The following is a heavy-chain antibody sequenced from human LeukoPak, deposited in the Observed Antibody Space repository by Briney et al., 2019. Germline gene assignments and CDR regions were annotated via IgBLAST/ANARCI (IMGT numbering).Heavy chain of an antibody. J-gene: IGHJ4*02. D-gene: IGHD1-26*01. CDR1: GFPFSTHS. V-gene: IGHV3-48*04. CDR2: ISSSGSTI. CDR3: AREVLSTEAGAIDY. Sequence: PGGSLRLSCVASGFPFSTHSLNWVRQAPGKGLEWVSYISSSGSTIYYADSVKGRFTISRDNAKNSLYLQMNSLRAEDTAVYYCAREVLSTEAGAIDYWGQGTLVTVSS.